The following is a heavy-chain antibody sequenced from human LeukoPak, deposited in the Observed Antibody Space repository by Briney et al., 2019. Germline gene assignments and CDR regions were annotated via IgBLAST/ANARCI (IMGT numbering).Heavy chain of an antibody. Sequence: GGSLRLSCAASGFTVSSNYMSWVRQAPGKGLEWVAVISYDGSNKYYADSVKGRFTISRDNSKNTLYLQMNSLRAEDTAVYYCAREYGDYYDSSGYSPWGQGTLVTVSS. CDR2: ISYDGSNK. D-gene: IGHD3-22*01. V-gene: IGHV3-30*03. J-gene: IGHJ5*02. CDR1: GFTVSSNY. CDR3: AREYGDYYDSSGYSP.